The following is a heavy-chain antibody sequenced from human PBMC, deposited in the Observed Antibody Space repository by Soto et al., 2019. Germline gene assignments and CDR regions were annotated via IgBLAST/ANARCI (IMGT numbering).Heavy chain of an antibody. V-gene: IGHV3-74*01. D-gene: IGHD3-16*01. Sequence: EVQLVESGGGLFQPGGSLRLSCAASGFTFNKYWIHWVRQAPGTGLVWVSRIKYDATSTNYADSVKGRFSISRDNAQNTVHLQMSSLGGDDTAVYYCVRGALGSYYFDYWGQGTLVTVSS. CDR3: VRGALGSYYFDY. CDR2: IKYDATST. CDR1: GFTFNKYW. J-gene: IGHJ4*02.